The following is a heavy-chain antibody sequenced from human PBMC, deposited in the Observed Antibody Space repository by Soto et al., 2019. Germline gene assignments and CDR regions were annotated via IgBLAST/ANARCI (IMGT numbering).Heavy chain of an antibody. CDR2: IYYSGST. CDR1: GGSISSYY. V-gene: IGHV4-59*01. Sequence: QVQLQESGPGLVKPSETLSLTCTVSGGSISSYYWSWIRQPPGKGLEWIGYIYYSGSTNYNPSLTSRVTISVDTSKNQFSLKLSSVTAADTAVYYRARLRTDWFDPWGQGTLVTVSS. J-gene: IGHJ5*02. CDR3: ARLRTDWFDP.